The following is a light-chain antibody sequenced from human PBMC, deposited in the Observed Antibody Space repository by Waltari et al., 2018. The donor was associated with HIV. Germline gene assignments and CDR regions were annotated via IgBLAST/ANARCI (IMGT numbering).Light chain of an antibody. CDR3: QQSYSTLALS. Sequence: DIQMTQSPSSLSASVGDRVTITCRASQSINNFLNWYQQKPGKAPKLIISAASNLQSGVPSRFIGSGSGTDFTLTINSLQPEDFATYYCQQSYSTLALSFGGGTKVEIK. CDR2: AAS. CDR1: QSINNF. J-gene: IGKJ4*01. V-gene: IGKV1-39*01.